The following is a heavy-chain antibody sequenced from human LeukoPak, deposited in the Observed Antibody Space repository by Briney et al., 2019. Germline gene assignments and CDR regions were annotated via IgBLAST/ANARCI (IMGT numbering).Heavy chain of an antibody. CDR1: GLTFSRYW. CDR3: ARDFV. CDR2: IKEDGSEK. Sequence: PGGSLRLSCAASGLTFSRYWMSWVRQAPGKGLEWVANIKEDGSEKYYVDSVKGRFTISRDNAKNSLYLQMNSLRAEDTAVYYCARDFVWGQGTLVTVSS. V-gene: IGHV3-7*01. J-gene: IGHJ4*02.